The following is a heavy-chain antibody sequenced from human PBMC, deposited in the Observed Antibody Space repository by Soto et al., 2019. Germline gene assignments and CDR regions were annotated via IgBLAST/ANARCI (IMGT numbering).Heavy chain of an antibody. J-gene: IGHJ5*02. Sequence: EVPLVESGGGLVQPGRSLRLSCAASGFTFDDYAMHWVRQAPGKGLEWVSGISWNSGSIGYADSVKGRFTISRDNAKNSLYLQMNSLRAEDTALYYCAKDRYSSGWSWFDPWGQGTLVTVSS. D-gene: IGHD6-19*01. V-gene: IGHV3-9*01. CDR1: GFTFDDYA. CDR2: ISWNSGSI. CDR3: AKDRYSSGWSWFDP.